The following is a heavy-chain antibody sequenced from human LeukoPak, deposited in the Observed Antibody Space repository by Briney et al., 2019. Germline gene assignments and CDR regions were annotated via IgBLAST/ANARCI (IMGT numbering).Heavy chain of an antibody. Sequence: QSGGSLRLSCAASGFTFSNYNMNWVRQAPGKGLEWVSYISSTSTTIYYADSVKGRFTISRDNAKNSLYLQMNSLRAEDTAVYYCARDMYSSVPYYFDYWGQGTLVTVSS. CDR3: ARDMYSSVPYYFDY. CDR1: GFTFSNYN. D-gene: IGHD6-19*01. V-gene: IGHV3-48*01. CDR2: ISSTSTTI. J-gene: IGHJ4*02.